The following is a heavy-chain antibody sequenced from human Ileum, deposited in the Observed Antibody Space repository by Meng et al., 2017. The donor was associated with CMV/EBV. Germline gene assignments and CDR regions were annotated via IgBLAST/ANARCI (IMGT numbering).Heavy chain of an antibody. CDR3: TGKPGTNGRGFDY. D-gene: IGHD1/OR15-1a*01. J-gene: IGHJ4*02. CDR2: MNTNSGGT. Sequence: ASVKVSCKTSGYSFTGYFIHWVRQAPGQGLEWMGLMNTNSGGTHSAQKFQGRVIMTRDTSISTAYMELSSLSSDDTAVYYCTGKPGTNGRGFDYWGQGTLVTVSS. V-gene: IGHV1-2*02. CDR1: GYSFTGYF.